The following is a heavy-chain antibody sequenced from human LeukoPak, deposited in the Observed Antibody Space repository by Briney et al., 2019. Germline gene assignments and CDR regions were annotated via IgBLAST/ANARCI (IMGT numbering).Heavy chain of an antibody. CDR2: IKQDGSEK. J-gene: IGHJ4*02. D-gene: IGHD5-24*01. Sequence: GGSPRLSCAASGFTFSSYWMSWVRQAPGKGLEWVANIKQDGSEKYYVDSVKGRFTISRDNAKNSLYLQMNSLRAEDTAVYYCARDQDGYNYFSLWGGQGTLVTVSS. CDR1: GFTFSSYW. CDR3: ARDQDGYNYFSLW. V-gene: IGHV3-7*01.